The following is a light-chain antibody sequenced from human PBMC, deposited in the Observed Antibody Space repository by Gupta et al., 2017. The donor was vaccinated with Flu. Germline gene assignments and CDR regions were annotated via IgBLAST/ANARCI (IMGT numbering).Light chain of an antibody. Sequence: STLSASVGDRVTITCRASQSISSWLAWYQPKPGKAPKLLIYKASSLESGVPSRFSGSGSGTEFTLTISSLQPDDFATYYCQQYNSYSPKTFGQGTKVEIK. CDR1: QSISSW. CDR3: QQYNSYSPKT. V-gene: IGKV1-5*03. CDR2: KAS. J-gene: IGKJ1*01.